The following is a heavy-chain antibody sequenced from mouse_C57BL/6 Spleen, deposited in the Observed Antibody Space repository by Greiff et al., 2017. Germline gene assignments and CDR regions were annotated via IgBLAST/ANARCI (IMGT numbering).Heavy chain of an antibody. CDR3: AREKKRDSAMDY. CDR1: GYTFTDYY. Sequence: QVQLQQSGAELVRPGASVKLSCKASGYTFTDYYINWVKQRPGQGLEWIARIYPGSGNTYYNEKFKGKATLTAEKSSSTAYMQLSSLTSEDSAVYFCAREKKRDSAMDYWGQGTSVTVSS. V-gene: IGHV1-76*01. J-gene: IGHJ4*01. CDR2: IYPGSGNT.